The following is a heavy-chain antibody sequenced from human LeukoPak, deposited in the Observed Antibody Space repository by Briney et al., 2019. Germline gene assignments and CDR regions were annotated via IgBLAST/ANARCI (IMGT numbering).Heavy chain of an antibody. Sequence: GGSLRLSCAASGFTFSDYYMSWIRQAPGKGLEWVSYISSSGSTIYYADSVKGRFTISRDNSKNTLYLQMNSLRAEDTAVYYCAKIPIYSSSWYYFDYWGQGTLVTVSS. CDR2: ISSSGSTI. D-gene: IGHD6-13*01. CDR3: AKIPIYSSSWYYFDY. CDR1: GFTFSDYY. V-gene: IGHV3-11*01. J-gene: IGHJ4*02.